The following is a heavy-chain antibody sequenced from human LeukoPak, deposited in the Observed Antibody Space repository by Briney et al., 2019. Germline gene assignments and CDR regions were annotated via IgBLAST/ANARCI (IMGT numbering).Heavy chain of an antibody. D-gene: IGHD5-24*01. CDR3: AKGRRWLQSDYFDY. CDR1: GFTVSSNY. CDR2: ISGSGGST. J-gene: IGHJ4*02. Sequence: GGSLRLSCAASGFTVSSNYMSWVRQAPGKGLEWVSAISGSGGSTYYADSVKGRFTISRDNSKNTLYLQMNSLRAEDTAVYYCAKGRRWLQSDYFDYWGQGTLVTVSS. V-gene: IGHV3-23*01.